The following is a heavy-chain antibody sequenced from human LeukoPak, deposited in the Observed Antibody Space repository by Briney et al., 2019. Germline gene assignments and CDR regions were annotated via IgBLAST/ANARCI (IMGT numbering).Heavy chain of an antibody. CDR1: VGSVINTNW. Sequence: SGTLSLTCGVSVGSVINTNWWTWVRQPPGKGLEWIEEVHLDGRTNYNPSLESRLTMSVDVSENQVSLKLTSVTAADTAVYYCVREGGFYRPLDYSGQGTLVTVSS. D-gene: IGHD3-3*01. CDR3: VREGGFYRPLDY. CDR2: VHLDGRT. V-gene: IGHV4-4*02. J-gene: IGHJ4*02.